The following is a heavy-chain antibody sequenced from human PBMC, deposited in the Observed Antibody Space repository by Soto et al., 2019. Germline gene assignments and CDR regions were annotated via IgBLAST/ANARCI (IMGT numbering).Heavy chain of an antibody. Sequence: QVQLQESGPGLVKPSETLSLTCTVSGDSISSSTYYWGWIRQPPGRGLEWIATIFSTGTTHYNPSLKSRVTISVDTSKNQFSLNLYFVTAADTAMYYCARHDYGDGFSYWGHVTPVTVSS. J-gene: IGHJ4*01. CDR3: ARHDYGDGFSY. V-gene: IGHV4-39*01. CDR1: GDSISSSTYY. D-gene: IGHD4-17*01. CDR2: IFSTGTT.